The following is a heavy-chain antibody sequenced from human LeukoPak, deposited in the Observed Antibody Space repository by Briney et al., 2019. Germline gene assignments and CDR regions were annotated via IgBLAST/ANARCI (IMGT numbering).Heavy chain of an antibody. V-gene: IGHV3-66*01. D-gene: IGHD3-10*01. J-gene: IGHJ4*02. Sequence: GGSLRLSCVVFGFTVSTNYMSWVRQAPGKGLEWVSVIYNGGSTYYADSVKGRFTISRDNAKKSLYLQMNSLRAEDTAVYYCARAYYYGSGSYPDYWGQGTLVTVSS. CDR3: ARAYYYGSGSYPDY. CDR2: IYNGGST. CDR1: GFTVSTNY.